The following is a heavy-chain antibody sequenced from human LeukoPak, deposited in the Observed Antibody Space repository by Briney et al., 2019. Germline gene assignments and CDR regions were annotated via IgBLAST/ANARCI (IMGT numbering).Heavy chain of an antibody. CDR2: IIPIFGTA. J-gene: IGHJ6*03. V-gene: IGHV1-69*05. CDR3: ARGLLEDFWSGHARYYYYYMDV. Sequence: ASVKVSCKASGGTFSSYAISWVRQAPGQGLEWMGGIIPIFGTANYAQKFQGRVTITTDESTSTAYMELSSLRSEDTAVYYCARGLLEDFWSGHARYYYYYMDVWGKGTTVTVSS. D-gene: IGHD3-3*01. CDR1: GGTFSSYA.